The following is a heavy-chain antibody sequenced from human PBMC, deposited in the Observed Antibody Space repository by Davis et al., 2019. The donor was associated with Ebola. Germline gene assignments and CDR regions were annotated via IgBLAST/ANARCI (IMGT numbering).Heavy chain of an antibody. CDR2: INPSGGST. CDR1: GYTFTSYD. V-gene: IGHV1-46*01. J-gene: IGHJ4*02. CDR3: ARVLWGGDSSYYFDY. D-gene: IGHD2-21*02. Sequence: AASVKVSCKASGYTFTSYDLSWVRQAPGQGLEWMGIINPSGGSTSYAQKFQGRVTMTRDTSTRTLYMELNSLRSEDTAVYYCARVLWGGDSSYYFDYWGQGTLVTVSS.